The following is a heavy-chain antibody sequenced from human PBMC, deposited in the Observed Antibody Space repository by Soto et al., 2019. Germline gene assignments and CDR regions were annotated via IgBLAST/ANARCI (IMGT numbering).Heavy chain of an antibody. J-gene: IGHJ4*02. Sequence: SETLSLTRAVYGGSFSGYYWSWIRQPPGKGLEWIGEINHSGSTNYNPSLKSRVTISVDTSKNQFSLKLSSVTAADTAVYYCARGKNIVVVPAARPYDYWGQGTLVTVSS. CDR1: GGSFSGYY. V-gene: IGHV4-34*01. D-gene: IGHD2-2*01. CDR2: INHSGST. CDR3: ARGKNIVVVPAARPYDY.